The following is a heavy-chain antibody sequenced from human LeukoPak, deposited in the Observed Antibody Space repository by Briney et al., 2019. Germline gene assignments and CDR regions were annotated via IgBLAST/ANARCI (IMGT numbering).Heavy chain of an antibody. CDR2: IYSGGST. D-gene: IGHD3-9*01. V-gene: IGHV3-53*01. J-gene: IGHJ3*02. CDR3: ARPSSYYDILTGYRNAFDI. CDR1: GFTVSSNY. Sequence: PGGSLRLSCAASGFTVSSNYMSWVRQAPGKGLEWVSVIYSGGSTYYADSVKGRFTISRDNSKNTLYLQMNSLRAEDTAVYYCARPSSYYDILTGYRNAFDIWGQGTMVTVSS.